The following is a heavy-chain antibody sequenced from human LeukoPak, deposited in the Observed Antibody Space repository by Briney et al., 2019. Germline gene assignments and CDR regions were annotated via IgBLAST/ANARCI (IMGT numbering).Heavy chain of an antibody. Sequence: SETLSLTCTVSGGSISSYYWSWIRQPPGKGLEWIGYIYYSGSTNYNPSLKSRVTISVDTSKNQFSLKLSSVTAADTAVYYCARHESSVVPSPFDYWGQGTLVTVSS. V-gene: IGHV4-59*08. D-gene: IGHD2-2*01. CDR3: ARHESSVVPSPFDY. J-gene: IGHJ4*02. CDR1: GGSISSYY. CDR2: IYYSGST.